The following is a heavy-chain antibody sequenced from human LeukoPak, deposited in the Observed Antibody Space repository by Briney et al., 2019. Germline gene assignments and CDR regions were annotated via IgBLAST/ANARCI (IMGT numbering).Heavy chain of an antibody. CDR1: GGSISSGSYY. CDR3: ARTTEAHSWRTRYYDYYMDV. Sequence: PSETLSLTCTVSGGSISSGSYYWSWIRQPPGKGLEWIGYIYYSGSTNYNPSLKSRVTISVDTSKNQFSLKLSSVTAADTAVYYCARTTEAHSWRTRYYDYYMDVWGKGPTVTVSS. J-gene: IGHJ6*03. V-gene: IGHV4-61*01. D-gene: IGHD6-13*01. CDR2: IYYSGST.